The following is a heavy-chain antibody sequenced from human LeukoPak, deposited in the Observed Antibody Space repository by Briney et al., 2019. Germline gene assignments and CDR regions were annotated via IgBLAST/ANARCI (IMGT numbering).Heavy chain of an antibody. CDR3: ASGTYHSDPRDGLYLEYFDY. CDR1: GYTFTNYG. D-gene: IGHD5-24*01. Sequence: RASVNVSCKASGYTFTNYGISWVRQAPGQGLEWMGWISAYNGNTNYAQILQGRVTMTTDTSTSTAYMELRSLRSDDTAVYHCASGTYHSDPRDGLYLEYFDYWGQGTLVTVSS. V-gene: IGHV1-18*01. CDR2: ISAYNGNT. J-gene: IGHJ4*02.